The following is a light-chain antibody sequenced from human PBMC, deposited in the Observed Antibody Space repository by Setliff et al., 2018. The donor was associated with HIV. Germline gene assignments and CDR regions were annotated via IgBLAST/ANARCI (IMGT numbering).Light chain of an antibody. CDR3: CSYAGSNTYV. Sequence: QSALTQPASVSGSPGQSITISCAGTRSDVGEYDYVSWYQHHPGKAPKLMIYDVTKRPSGVSNRFSGSKSGNTASLTISGLQAEDEADYYCCSYAGSNTYVFGTGNKVTVL. CDR2: DVT. V-gene: IGLV2-23*02. CDR1: RSDVGEYDY. J-gene: IGLJ1*01.